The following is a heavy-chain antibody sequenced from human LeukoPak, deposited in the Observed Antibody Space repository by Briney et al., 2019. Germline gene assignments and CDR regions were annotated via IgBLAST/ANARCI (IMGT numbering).Heavy chain of an antibody. D-gene: IGHD3-22*01. CDR1: GYTFTSYY. V-gene: IGHV1-46*01. CDR2: FNPSGGST. J-gene: IGHJ4*02. CDR3: AREDSSGYYPQPRLDY. Sequence: ASVKVSCKASGYTFTSYYMHWVRQAPGQGLEWMGIFNPSGGSTSYAQKFQGRVTMTRDTSTSTVYMELSSLRSEDTAVYYCAREDSSGYYPQPRLDYWGQGTLVTVSS.